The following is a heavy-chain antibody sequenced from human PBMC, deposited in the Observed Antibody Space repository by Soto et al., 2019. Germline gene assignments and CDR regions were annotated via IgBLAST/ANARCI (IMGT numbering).Heavy chain of an antibody. CDR3: AGPRDGSGGSCYLGDAFDI. CDR2: IIPILGIA. J-gene: IGHJ3*02. D-gene: IGHD2-15*01. V-gene: IGHV1-69*02. Sequence: QVQLVQSGAEVKKPGSSVKVSCKASGGTFSSYTISWVRQAPGQGLEWMGRIIPILGIANYAQKFQGRVTIPADKSTSTAYMEMSSLRSEDTAVYYCAGPRDGSGGSCYLGDAFDIWGQGTMVTVSS. CDR1: GGTFSSYT.